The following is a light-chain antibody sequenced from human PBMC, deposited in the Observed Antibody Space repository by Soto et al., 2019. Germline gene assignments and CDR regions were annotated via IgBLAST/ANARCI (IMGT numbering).Light chain of an antibody. V-gene: IGKV3-11*01. Sequence: EIVLTQSPATLSLSPGNRATLSCRASQSVSGYLAWYQQKPGQAPRLLIYDASNRATGIPARFSGSGSGTDCTLTITSLEPEDVSVYYCQQHNNWPKTFGQGTKVQIK. J-gene: IGKJ1*01. CDR2: DAS. CDR1: QSVSGY. CDR3: QQHNNWPKT.